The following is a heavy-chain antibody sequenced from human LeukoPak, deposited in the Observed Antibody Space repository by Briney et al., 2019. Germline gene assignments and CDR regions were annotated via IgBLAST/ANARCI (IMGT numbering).Heavy chain of an antibody. Sequence: PGGSLSLSCAASGLTFSSYSMNWVRQAPGKGLEWVSYISSSSSTKYYADSVKGRFTISRDYAKNSLYLQMNSLRAEDTAVYYCASAHGGSGYDRPFDYWGQGTLVTVSS. J-gene: IGHJ4*02. CDR1: GLTFSSYS. V-gene: IGHV3-48*04. CDR2: ISSSSSTK. D-gene: IGHD5-12*01. CDR3: ASAHGGSGYDRPFDY.